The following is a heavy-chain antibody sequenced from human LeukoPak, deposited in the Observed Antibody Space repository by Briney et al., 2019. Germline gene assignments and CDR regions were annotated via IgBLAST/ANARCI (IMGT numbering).Heavy chain of an antibody. CDR2: ISGSGGST. Sequence: SGGSLRLSCTASGFTFSSYAMSWVRQAPGKGLEWVSAISGSGGSTYYADSVKGRFTISRDNSKNTLYLQMNSLRAEDTAVYYCAKGSADSDAFDIWGQGTMVTVSS. V-gene: IGHV3-23*01. J-gene: IGHJ3*02. CDR1: GFTFSSYA. CDR3: AKGSADSDAFDI. D-gene: IGHD2-2*01.